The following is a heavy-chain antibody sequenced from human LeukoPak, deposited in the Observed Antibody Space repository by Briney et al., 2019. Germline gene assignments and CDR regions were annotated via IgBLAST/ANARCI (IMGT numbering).Heavy chain of an antibody. CDR3: ASSSGYFSGFDY. CDR2: IIPIFGTA. CDR1: GGTFSSYA. J-gene: IGHJ4*02. V-gene: IGHV1-69*05. Sequence: SVKVSCKASGGTFSSYAISWVRQAPGQGLEWMGGIIPIFGTANYAQKFQGRVTMTRDTSTSTVYMEQSSLRSEDTAVYYCASSSGYFSGFDYWGQGTLVTVSS. D-gene: IGHD3-22*01.